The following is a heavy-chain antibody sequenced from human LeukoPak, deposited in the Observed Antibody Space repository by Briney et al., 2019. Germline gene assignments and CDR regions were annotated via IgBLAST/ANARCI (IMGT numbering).Heavy chain of an antibody. Sequence: SVKVSCKASGGTFSSYAISWVRRAPGQGLEWMGGIIPIFGTANYAQKFQGRVTITADESTSTAYMELSSLRSEDTAVYYCARDKAKVRITMDRSRPAASHYYYMDVWGRGTTVTISS. V-gene: IGHV1-69*13. D-gene: IGHD3-10*01. CDR1: GGTFSSYA. CDR3: ARDKAKVRITMDRSRPAASHYYYMDV. CDR2: IIPIFGTA. J-gene: IGHJ6*03.